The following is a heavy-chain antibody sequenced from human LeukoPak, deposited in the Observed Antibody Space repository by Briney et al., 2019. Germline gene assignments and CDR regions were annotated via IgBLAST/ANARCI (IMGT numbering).Heavy chain of an antibody. CDR3: ARGPPDCSSTSCYAFDAFDI. D-gene: IGHD2-2*01. CDR2: IYYSGST. Sequence: SETLSLTCAVSGGSISSGGYSWSWIRQPPGKGLEWIGYIYYSGSTKYNPSLTSRVTISVDTSKNQFSLKLTSVTAADTAVYYCARGPPDCSSTSCYAFDAFDIWGQGTMVTVSS. J-gene: IGHJ3*02. CDR1: GGSISSGGYS. V-gene: IGHV4-61*08.